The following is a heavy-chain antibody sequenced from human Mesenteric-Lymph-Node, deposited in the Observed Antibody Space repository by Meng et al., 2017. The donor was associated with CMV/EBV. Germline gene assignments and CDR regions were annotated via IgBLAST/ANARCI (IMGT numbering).Heavy chain of an antibody. CDR2: IRNDGSNK. V-gene: IGHV3-30*02. CDR3: AKDMGFLEWLSYYFDY. J-gene: IGHJ4*02. CDR1: GFAFSNYG. D-gene: IGHD3-3*01. Sequence: GESLKISCAASGFAFSNYGLHWVRQAPGKGLEWVAFIRNDGSNKYYADSVKGRFTISRDDSKNTLYLQMNSLRAEDTAVYYCAKDMGFLEWLSYYFDYWGQGTLVTVSS.